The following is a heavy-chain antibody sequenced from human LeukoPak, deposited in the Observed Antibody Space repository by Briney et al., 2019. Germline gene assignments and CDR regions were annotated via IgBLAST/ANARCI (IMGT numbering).Heavy chain of an antibody. CDR2: INPSGGST. CDR1: GYTFTSYY. J-gene: IGHJ3*01. Sequence: GASVKVSCKASGYTFTSYYMHWVRQAPGQGLEWMGIINPSGGSTSYAQKFQGRVTMTSDTSTSTVYMELSSLKSEDTAVYYCARVRDGYNDAYDFWGQGTMVTVTS. D-gene: IGHD5-24*01. V-gene: IGHV1-46*01. CDR3: ARVRDGYNDAYDF.